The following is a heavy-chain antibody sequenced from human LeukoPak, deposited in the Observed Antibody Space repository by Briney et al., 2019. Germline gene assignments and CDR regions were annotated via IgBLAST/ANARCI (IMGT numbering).Heavy chain of an antibody. J-gene: IGHJ6*02. CDR2: ISYDGSNK. D-gene: IGHD3-3*01. Sequence: PGRSLRLSCAASGFTFSSYAMHWVRQAPGKGLEWVAVISYDGSNKYYADSVKGRFTISRDNSKNTLYLQMNSLRAEDTAVYYCAGMADSDFWSGYYYYYYGMDVWGQGTTVTVSS. CDR3: AGMADSDFWSGYYYYYYGMDV. CDR1: GFTFSSYA. V-gene: IGHV3-30*04.